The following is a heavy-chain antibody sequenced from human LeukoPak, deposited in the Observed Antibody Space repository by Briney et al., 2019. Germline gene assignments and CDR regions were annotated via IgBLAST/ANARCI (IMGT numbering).Heavy chain of an antibody. CDR1: GGSISSYY. V-gene: IGHV4-4*07. CDR3: ARGHYYYDSSGYLDY. Sequence: SETLSLTCTVSGGSISSYYWSWIRQPAGKGLEWIGRIYTSGSTYYNPSLKSRVTMSVDTSKNQFSLKLSSVTAADTAVYYCARGHYYYDSSGYLDYWGQGTLVTVSS. J-gene: IGHJ4*02. CDR2: IYTSGST. D-gene: IGHD3-22*01.